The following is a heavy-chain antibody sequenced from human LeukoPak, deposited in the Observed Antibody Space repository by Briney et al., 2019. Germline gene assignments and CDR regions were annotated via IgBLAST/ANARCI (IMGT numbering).Heavy chain of an antibody. D-gene: IGHD3-22*01. V-gene: IGHV4-39*07. CDR3: ASERAYDSSGFDP. Sequence: PSETLSLTCTVSGGSISSSSYYWGWIRQPPGKGLEWIGSIYYSGSTYYNPSLKSRVTISVDTSKNQFSLKLSSVTAADTAVYFCASERAYDSSGFDPWGQGILVTVSS. J-gene: IGHJ5*02. CDR1: GGSISSSSYY. CDR2: IYYSGST.